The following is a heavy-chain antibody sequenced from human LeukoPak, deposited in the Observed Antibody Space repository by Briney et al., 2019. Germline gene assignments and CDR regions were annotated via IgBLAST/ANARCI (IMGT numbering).Heavy chain of an antibody. D-gene: IGHD1-1*01. CDR2: IYYSGST. CDR3: ARPAGWNAYDAFDI. Sequence: SETLSLTCTVSGGSISSYHWIWIRQPPGKGLEWIGYIYYSGSTNYNPSLKSRVTISVDTSKNQFSLKLSSVTAADTAVYYCARPAGWNAYDAFDIWGQGTMVTVSS. V-gene: IGHV4-59*01. J-gene: IGHJ3*02. CDR1: GGSISSYH.